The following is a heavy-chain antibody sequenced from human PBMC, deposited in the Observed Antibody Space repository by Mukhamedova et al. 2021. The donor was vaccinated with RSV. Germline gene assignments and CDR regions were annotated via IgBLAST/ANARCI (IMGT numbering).Heavy chain of an antibody. D-gene: IGHD4-23*01. J-gene: IGHJ5*02. V-gene: IGHV2-5*01. Sequence: SPSLKSRLTITKDTSKNQVVLTMTNMDPVDTATYYCAHRPMTTVVGWFDPWGQGTLVTVSS. CDR3: AHRPMTTVVGWFDP.